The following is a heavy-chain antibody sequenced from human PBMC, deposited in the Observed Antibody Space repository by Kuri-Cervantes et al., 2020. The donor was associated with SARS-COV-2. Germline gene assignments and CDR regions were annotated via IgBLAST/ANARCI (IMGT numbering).Heavy chain of an antibody. CDR2: IWYDGSNK. CDR1: GFTFSSYG. J-gene: IGHJ4*02. D-gene: IGHD3-10*01. CDR3: ARGYYYYGSGSPAHEQGNDY. V-gene: IGHV3-33*01. Sequence: GESLKISCAASGFTFSSYGMHWVRQAPGKGLEWVAVIWYDGSNKYYADSVKGRFTISRDNAKNSLYLQMNSLRAEDTAVYYCARGYYYYGSGSPAHEQGNDYWGQGTLVTVSS.